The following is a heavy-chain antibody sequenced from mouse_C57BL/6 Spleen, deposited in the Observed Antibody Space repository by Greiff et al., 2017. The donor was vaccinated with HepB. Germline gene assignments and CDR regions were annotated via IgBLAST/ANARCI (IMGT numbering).Heavy chain of an antibody. CDR1: GYTFTSYW. J-gene: IGHJ2*01. D-gene: IGHD2-1*01. CDR2: IDPSDSYT. V-gene: IGHV1-69*01. Sequence: QVQLQQPGAELVMPGASVKLSCKASGYTFTSYWMHWVKQRPGQGLEWIGEIDPSDSYTNYNQKFKGKSTLTVDKSSSTAYMQLSSLTSEDSAVYYCARGYYGNLDYWGQGTTLTVSS. CDR3: ARGYYGNLDY.